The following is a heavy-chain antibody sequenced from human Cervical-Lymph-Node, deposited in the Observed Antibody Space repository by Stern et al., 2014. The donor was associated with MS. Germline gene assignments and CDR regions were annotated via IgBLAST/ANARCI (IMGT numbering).Heavy chain of an antibody. CDR1: GGSISSAEYY. CDR3: SRDADGYSLVFGY. CDR2: IHNSGTT. V-gene: IGHV4-30-4*01. Sequence: QVQLVESGPGLVKPSQTLSLTCAVTGGSISSAEYYWSWIRQSPGKGLEWFVYIHNSGTTYYNPSLKSRVTISVDTSKNQFSLKLRSVTAADTAVYYCSRDADGYSLVFGYWGRGTLVTVSS. D-gene: IGHD5-24*01. J-gene: IGHJ4*02.